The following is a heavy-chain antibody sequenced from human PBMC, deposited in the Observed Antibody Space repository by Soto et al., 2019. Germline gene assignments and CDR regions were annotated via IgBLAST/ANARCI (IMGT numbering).Heavy chain of an antibody. CDR1: GFTFSSYS. D-gene: IGHD3-10*01. CDR3: ARNPRYYYGSGSYSDMDV. Sequence: PGGSLRLSCAASGFTFSSYSMNWVRQAPGKGLEWVSYISSSSSTIYYADSVKGRFTISRDNAKNSLYLQMNSLRAEDTAVYYCARNPRYYYGSGSYSDMDVWGKGTTVTVSS. J-gene: IGHJ6*03. V-gene: IGHV3-48*01. CDR2: ISSSSSTI.